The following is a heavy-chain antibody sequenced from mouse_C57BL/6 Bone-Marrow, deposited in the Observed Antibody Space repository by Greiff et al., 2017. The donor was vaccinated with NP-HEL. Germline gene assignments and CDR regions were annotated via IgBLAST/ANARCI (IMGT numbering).Heavy chain of an antibody. CDR3: ARRYDGSSSDYAMDY. D-gene: IGHD1-1*01. V-gene: IGHV1-82*01. J-gene: IGHJ4*01. CDR1: GYAFSSSW. Sequence: QVQLQQSGPELVKPGASVKISCKASGYAFSSSWMNWVKQRPGKGLEWIGRIYPGDGDTNYNGKFKGKATLTADKSSSTAYMQLSSLTAEDSAVYFCARRYDGSSSDYAMDYWGQGTSVTVSS. CDR2: IYPGDGDT.